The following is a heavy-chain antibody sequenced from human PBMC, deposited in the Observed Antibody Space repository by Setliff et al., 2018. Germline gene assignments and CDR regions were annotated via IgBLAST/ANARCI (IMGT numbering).Heavy chain of an antibody. CDR2: INPDSGDT. V-gene: IGHV1-2*02. CDR3: VRQDILTGYYMFDY. CDR1: GSSFTGHN. J-gene: IGHJ4*02. Sequence: GASVKVSCKVSGSSFTGHNLHWVRQAPGQGLDWMGWINPDSGDTHCPQKFQGRVTMTRDTSISTAYMELSGLRSDDTAVYFCVRQDILTGYYMFDYWGQGAQVTVSS. D-gene: IGHD3-9*01.